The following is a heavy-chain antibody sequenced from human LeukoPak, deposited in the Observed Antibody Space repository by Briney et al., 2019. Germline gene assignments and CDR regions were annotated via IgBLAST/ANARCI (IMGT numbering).Heavy chain of an antibody. V-gene: IGHV3-66*01. Sequence: PGGSLRLSCAASGFTVSSNYMSWVRQAPGKWLEWVSVIYSGGSTYYADSVKGRFTISRDNSKNTLYLQMNSLRAEDTAVYYCARESSYYGMDVWGQGTTVTVSS. CDR2: IYSGGST. CDR3: ARESSYYGMDV. D-gene: IGHD2-2*01. CDR1: GFTVSSNY. J-gene: IGHJ6*02.